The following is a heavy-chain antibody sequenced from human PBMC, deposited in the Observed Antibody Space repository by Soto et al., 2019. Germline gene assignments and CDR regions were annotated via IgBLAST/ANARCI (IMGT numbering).Heavy chain of an antibody. Sequence: PGGSLRLSCAASGFTFNNYAMSWVRQAPGKGLEWVSVISGSGDSTYYADSVKGQFTISRDNSKNTLYLQMNSLRAEDTAVYYCAKPGRCNSVNCAWWFDPWGQGTLVTVSS. J-gene: IGHJ5*02. CDR2: ISGSGDST. CDR1: GFTFNNYA. D-gene: IGHD2-2*01. CDR3: AKPGRCNSVNCAWWFDP. V-gene: IGHV3-23*01.